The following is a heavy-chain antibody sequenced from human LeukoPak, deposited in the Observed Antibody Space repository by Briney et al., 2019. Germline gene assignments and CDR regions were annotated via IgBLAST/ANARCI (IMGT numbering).Heavy chain of an antibody. CDR3: ARDIRDCVAVTGTCWFDP. V-gene: IGHV3-21*01. D-gene: IGHD6-19*01. Sequence: GSLRLSCAASGFTFSTYSMNWVRQAPGKGLEWVSSISSSSNYIYYADSVKGRFTISRDNSKNSLYLQMNSLRAEDTAVYYCARDIRDCVAVTGTCWFDPWGQGTLVTVSS. CDR2: ISSSSNYI. CDR1: GFTFSTYS. J-gene: IGHJ5*02.